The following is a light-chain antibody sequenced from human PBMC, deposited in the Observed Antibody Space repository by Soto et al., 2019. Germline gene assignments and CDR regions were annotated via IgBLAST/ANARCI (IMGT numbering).Light chain of an antibody. CDR1: QSISSW. V-gene: IGKV1-5*03. Sequence: DIQMTQSPSILSASVGDRVTITCRASQSISSWLAWYQQKPGKAPKLLIYKASSLEGGVPSRFSGSGSGTEFTLTISSLQPDDFATYYCHQYNSYSEAFGQGTKVDIK. J-gene: IGKJ1*01. CDR3: HQYNSYSEA. CDR2: KAS.